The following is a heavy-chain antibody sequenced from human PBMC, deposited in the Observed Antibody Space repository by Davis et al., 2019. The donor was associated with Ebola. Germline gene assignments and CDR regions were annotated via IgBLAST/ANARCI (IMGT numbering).Heavy chain of an antibody. Sequence: PGGSLRLSCAASGFTFDAYTMHWVRQAPGKGLEWVSSISSSSSYIYYADSVKGRFTISRDNAKNSLYLQMNSLRTEDTALYYCAKDMGWELPTGIDYWGQGTLVTVSS. CDR1: GFTFDAYT. J-gene: IGHJ4*02. CDR3: AKDMGWELPTGIDY. V-gene: IGHV3-43*01. D-gene: IGHD1-26*01. CDR2: ISSSSSYI.